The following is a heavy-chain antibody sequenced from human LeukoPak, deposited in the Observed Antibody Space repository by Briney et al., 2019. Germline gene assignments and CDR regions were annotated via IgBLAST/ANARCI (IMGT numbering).Heavy chain of an antibody. D-gene: IGHD6-13*01. Sequence: ASVKVSCKASGYTFSNYYMHWVRQAPGQGPEWMGLINTSGGTTRYARKFQGRVTMTRNTSISTAYMELSSLRSEDTAVYYCARGISSSWYLGADYWGQGTLVTVSS. CDR2: INTSGGTT. J-gene: IGHJ4*02. CDR3: ARGISSSWYLGADY. V-gene: IGHV1-46*01. CDR1: GYTFSNYY.